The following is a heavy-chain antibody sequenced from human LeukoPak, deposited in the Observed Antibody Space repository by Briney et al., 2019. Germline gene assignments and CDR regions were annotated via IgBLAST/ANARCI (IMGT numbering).Heavy chain of an antibody. Sequence: PGRSLRLSCAASGFTFSDYAMHWVRQAPGKGLEWVALISYDGTNKYYAEAVRGRFTISRDNSRSTLYIYMNSLTGADTSVYYCALTTIGVVYYFDYWGQGTLVTVSS. D-gene: IGHD1/OR15-1a*01. CDR1: GFTFSDYA. CDR2: ISYDGTNK. V-gene: IGHV3-30*04. J-gene: IGHJ4*02. CDR3: ALTTIGVVYYFDY.